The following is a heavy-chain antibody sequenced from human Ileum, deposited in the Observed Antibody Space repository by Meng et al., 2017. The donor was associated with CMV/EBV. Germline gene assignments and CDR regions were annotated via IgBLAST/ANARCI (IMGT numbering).Heavy chain of an antibody. V-gene: IGHV1-18*01. J-gene: IGHJ4*02. CDR2: VSAYNGHI. Sequence: QVQLVPSGRARKKTGGSGRGSCETSGYTFTTYWIPWGRQAPVQGLEWMGWVSAYNGHIDYAQRLQGRVPMTTDPSTSTAYIELRSLRSDDPAVYYCARRGGVAVSTEGNYWGQGTLVTVSS. D-gene: IGHD4-17*01. CDR1: GYTFTTYW. CDR3: ARRGGVAVSTEGNY.